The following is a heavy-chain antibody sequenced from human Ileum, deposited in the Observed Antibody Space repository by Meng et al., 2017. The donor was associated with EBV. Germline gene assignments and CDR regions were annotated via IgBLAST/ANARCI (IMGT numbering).Heavy chain of an antibody. J-gene: IGHJ4*02. V-gene: IGHV4-30-4*01. Sequence: VQLQEAGSGLVKSSPTPSLTCTVSGGCIRRGAYHWSWIRQPPGKGLEWIGHSGSPSYNPSLRSRLTISVDPSKNQFSLRLDSATDADTAVYYCAIYAEGAGGKGYWGQGTLVTVSS. CDR3: AIYAEGAGGKGY. CDR2: HSGSP. D-gene: IGHD6-13*01. CDR1: GGCIRRGAYH.